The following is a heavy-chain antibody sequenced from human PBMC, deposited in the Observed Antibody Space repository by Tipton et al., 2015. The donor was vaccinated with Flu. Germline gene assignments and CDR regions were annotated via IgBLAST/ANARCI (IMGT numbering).Heavy chain of an antibody. CDR2: IYYSGST. D-gene: IGHD2-21*01. V-gene: IGHV4-61*01. Sequence: LRLSCTVSGCSVSSGSYYWSWIRQPPGRGLEWIGYIYYSGSTYYNPSLTSRVTISVDTYKNQFSLKMSSVTDAATAVYYCARDQVSPHLTYGMAVWGQGTTVTVSS. CDR1: GCSVSSGSYY. CDR3: ARDQVSPHLTYGMAV. J-gene: IGHJ6*02.